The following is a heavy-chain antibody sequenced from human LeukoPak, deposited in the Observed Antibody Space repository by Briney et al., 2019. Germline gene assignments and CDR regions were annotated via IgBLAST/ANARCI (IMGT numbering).Heavy chain of an antibody. CDR1: GFTFSSYA. CDR3: AKDLPPARTKSYYFDY. CDR2: IGGSGGST. D-gene: IGHD1/OR15-1a*01. J-gene: IGHJ4*02. V-gene: IGHV3-23*01. Sequence: GGSLRLSCAASGFTFSSYAMSWVRQAPGKGLEWVSAIGGSGGSTYYADSVKGRFTISRDNSKNTLYLQMNSLRAEDTAVYYCAKDLPPARTKSYYFDYWGQGTLVTVSS.